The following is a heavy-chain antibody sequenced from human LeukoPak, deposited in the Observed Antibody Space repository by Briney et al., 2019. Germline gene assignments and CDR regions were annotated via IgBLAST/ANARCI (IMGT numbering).Heavy chain of an antibody. CDR2: INPSGGST. CDR1: GYTLTSYY. D-gene: IGHD1-26*01. CDR3: ARVIIVGAHPRAFDI. J-gene: IGHJ3*02. Sequence: GASVKVSCKASGYTLTSYYMHWVRQAPGQGLEWMGRINPSGGSTSYAQKFQGRVTITRDTSASTAYMELSSLRPEDTAVYYCARVIIVGAHPRAFDIWGQGTMVTVSS. V-gene: IGHV1-46*01.